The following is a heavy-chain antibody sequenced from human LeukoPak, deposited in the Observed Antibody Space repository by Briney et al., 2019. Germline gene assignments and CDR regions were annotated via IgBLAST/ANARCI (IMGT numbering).Heavy chain of an antibody. V-gene: IGHV3-23*01. CDR1: GFTFGGYA. CDR3: AKEWLEGWFDP. Sequence: GGSLRLSCAASGFTFGGYAMNWVRQTPGKGLDWVSGISGSGGSTYYADSVEGRFTISRDNSKNTLYLQMNTLRAEDTAVYYCAKEWLEGWFDPWGQGTLVTVSS. D-gene: IGHD3-10*01. CDR2: ISGSGGST. J-gene: IGHJ5*02.